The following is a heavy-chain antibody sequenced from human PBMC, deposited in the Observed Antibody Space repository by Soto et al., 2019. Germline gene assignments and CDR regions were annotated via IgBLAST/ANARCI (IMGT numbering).Heavy chain of an antibody. CDR1: GGSFSGYY. J-gene: IGHJ5*02. V-gene: IGHV4-34*01. CDR3: AVGTTGGDYVRAWFDP. CDR2: INHSGST. D-gene: IGHD4-17*01. Sequence: QVQLQQWGAGLLKPSETLSLTCAVYGGSFSGYYWSWIRQPPGKGLEWIGEINHSGSTNYNPSLKRRVTISVDTSKNRFSLKLSSVTAADTAVYCCAVGTTGGDYVRAWFDPWGQGTLVTVSS.